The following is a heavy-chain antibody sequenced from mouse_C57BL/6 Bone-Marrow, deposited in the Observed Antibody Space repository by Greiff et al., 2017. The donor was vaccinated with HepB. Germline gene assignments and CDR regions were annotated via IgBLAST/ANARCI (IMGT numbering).Heavy chain of an antibody. V-gene: IGHV2-9-1*01. J-gene: IGHJ2*01. CDR2: IWTGGGT. CDR3: ARKRYGSRTSFDY. CDR1: GFSLTSYA. Sequence: VNVVESGPGLVAPSQSLSITCTVSGFSLTSYAISWVRQPPGKGLEWLGVIWTGGGTNYNSALKSRLSISKDNSKSQVFLKMNSLQTDDTARYYCARKRYGSRTSFDYWGQGTTLTVSS. D-gene: IGHD1-1*01.